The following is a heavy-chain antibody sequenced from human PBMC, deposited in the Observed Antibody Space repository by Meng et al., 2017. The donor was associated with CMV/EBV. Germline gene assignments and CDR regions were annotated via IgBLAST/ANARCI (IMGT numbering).Heavy chain of an antibody. D-gene: IGHD4-17*01. J-gene: IGHJ4*02. CDR2: IYTSGST. CDR1: AGSISSYN. CDR3: ARGPEVDYGDYVGLDY. Sequence: QVQLQVSGAWLVRPSETLSPTRTVSAGSISSYNGSWIRTPAGKGLEWIGRIYTSGSTNYNPYLKSRVTMSVDTSKNQFSLKLSSVTAADTAVYYCARGPEVDYGDYVGLDYWGQGTLVTVSS. V-gene: IGHV4-4*07.